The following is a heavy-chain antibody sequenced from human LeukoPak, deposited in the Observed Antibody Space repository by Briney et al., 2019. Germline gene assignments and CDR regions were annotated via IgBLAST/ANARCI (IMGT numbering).Heavy chain of an antibody. J-gene: IGHJ6*02. CDR1: GYTFTGYY. V-gene: IGHV1-2*02. D-gene: IGHD5-24*01. Sequence: ASVKVSCKASGYTFTGYYMHWVRQAPGQGLEWMGWINPNSGGTNYAQKFQGRVTMTRDTSISTAYMELSRLRSDDTAVYYCAREKRWLQGRYYYYYGMDVWGQGTTVTVSS. CDR2: INPNSGGT. CDR3: AREKRWLQGRYYYYYGMDV.